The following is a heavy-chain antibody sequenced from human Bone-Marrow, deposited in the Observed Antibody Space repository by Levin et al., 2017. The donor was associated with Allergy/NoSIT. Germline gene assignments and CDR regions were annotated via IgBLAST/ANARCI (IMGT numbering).Heavy chain of an antibody. CDR3: ARSQGRSGWSYYYYGVDV. V-gene: IGHV3-21*06. CDR2: ISGNSHYV. D-gene: IGHD6-19*01. J-gene: IGHJ6*02. Sequence: TGGSLRLSCRGSGFDFNTHDMNWVRQAPGQGLEWVSSISGNSHYVYYADSVKGRFSISRDNAKNSMFLHMNSLRVEDTAVYYCARSQGRSGWSYYYYGVDVWGRGTTLTVSS. CDR1: GFDFNTHD.